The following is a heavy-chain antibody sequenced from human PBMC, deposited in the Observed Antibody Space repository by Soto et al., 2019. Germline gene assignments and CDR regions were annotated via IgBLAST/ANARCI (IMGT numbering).Heavy chain of an antibody. J-gene: IGHJ4*02. CDR3: ARDPSAGPDGGGFDY. Sequence: GGSLRLSCAASGFTFSSYWMHWVRQAPGKGLVWVSRINSDGSSTSYADSVKGRFTISRDNAKNTLYLQMNSLRAEDTAVYYCARDPSAGPDGGGFDYWGQGTLVTVSS. D-gene: IGHD6-19*01. CDR2: INSDGSST. V-gene: IGHV3-74*01. CDR1: GFTFSSYW.